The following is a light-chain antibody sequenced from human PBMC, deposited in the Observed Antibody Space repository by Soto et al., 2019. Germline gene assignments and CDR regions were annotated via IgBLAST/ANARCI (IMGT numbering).Light chain of an antibody. Sequence: EIVLTQSPGTLSLSPVEGATLSCRASQSVYSNYLAWYQQKPGQAPRLLISGASSRATGIPDRFSGSGSGTDFTLTISRLEPEDFAVYYCQQYGSSPPWTFGQGTKVDIK. CDR3: QQYGSSPPWT. CDR2: GAS. J-gene: IGKJ1*01. V-gene: IGKV3-20*01. CDR1: QSVYSNY.